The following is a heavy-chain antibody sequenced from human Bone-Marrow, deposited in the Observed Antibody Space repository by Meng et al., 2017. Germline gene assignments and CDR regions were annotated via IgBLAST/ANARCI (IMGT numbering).Heavy chain of an antibody. V-gene: IGHV4-34*01. CDR2: INHSGST. CDR1: GGSFSGYY. CDR3: ARGRVTTVTTPNWYFDL. Sequence: VQLRQWGEGLLKPSGTLLRTSAVYGGSFSGYYWSWIRQPPGKGLEWIGEINHSGSTNYNPSLKSRVTISVDTSKNQFSLKLSSVTAADTAVYYCARGRVTTVTTPNWYFDLWGRGTLVTVSS. D-gene: IGHD4-17*01. J-gene: IGHJ2*01.